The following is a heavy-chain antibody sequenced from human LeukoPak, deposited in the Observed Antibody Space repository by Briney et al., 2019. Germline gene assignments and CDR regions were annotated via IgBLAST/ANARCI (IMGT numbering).Heavy chain of an antibody. V-gene: IGHV3-9*01. Sequence: LPGGSQRLSCAASGFTFDDYAMHWVRQAPGKGLEWVSGISWNSDSIGYADSVKGRFTISRDNAKNSLYLQMNSLRAEDTALYYCAKSRASIAAAGHFDYWGQGTLVTVSS. CDR3: AKSRASIAAAGHFDY. CDR2: ISWNSDSI. D-gene: IGHD6-13*01. CDR1: GFTFDDYA. J-gene: IGHJ4*02.